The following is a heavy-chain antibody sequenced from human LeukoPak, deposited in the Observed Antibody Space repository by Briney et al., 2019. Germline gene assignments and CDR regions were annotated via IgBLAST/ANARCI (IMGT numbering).Heavy chain of an antibody. CDR1: GFTFSSYA. CDR2: ISGSGGST. D-gene: IGHD2-2*01. J-gene: IGHJ3*02. Sequence: GGSLRLSCAASGFTFSSYAMSWVRQAPGKGLEWVSAISGSGGSTYYADSVKGRFTISRDNSKNTLYLQMNSLRAEDTAVYYCAEDFWQDNCSSTSCPYDAFDIWGQGTMVTVSS. CDR3: AEDFWQDNCSSTSCPYDAFDI. V-gene: IGHV3-23*01.